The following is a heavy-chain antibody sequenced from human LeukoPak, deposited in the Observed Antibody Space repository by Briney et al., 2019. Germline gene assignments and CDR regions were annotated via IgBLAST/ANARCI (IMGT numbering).Heavy chain of an antibody. Sequence: GGSLRLSCAASGCPFDDYGMSWVRLAPGQGLEWVSGGSWNGACTEYADSVRGRFTISRDNAKKSLYLQMNSLRVDDTALYYCARRKGPYGSGTYYDSWGQGTLVSVSS. V-gene: IGHV3-20*04. CDR2: GSWNGACT. D-gene: IGHD3-10*01. J-gene: IGHJ4*02. CDR3: ARRKGPYGSGTYYDS. CDR1: GCPFDDYG.